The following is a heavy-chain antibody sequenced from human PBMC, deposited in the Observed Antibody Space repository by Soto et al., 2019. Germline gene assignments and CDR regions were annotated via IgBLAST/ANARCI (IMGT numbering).Heavy chain of an antibody. CDR2: VHYSGTT. Sequence: QVQLQESGPGLVKPSETLSLTCTVSGGSISTYYWTWIRQPTGKGLQWIGQVHYSGTTNYNPSLKSRVTISVDTSKYQFSLKLKAVTAADTAVYYGESGNIIGPWCQGALVTFA. CDR3: ESGNIIGP. V-gene: IGHV4-59*01. J-gene: IGHJ5*02. CDR1: GGSISTYY. D-gene: IGHD2-15*01.